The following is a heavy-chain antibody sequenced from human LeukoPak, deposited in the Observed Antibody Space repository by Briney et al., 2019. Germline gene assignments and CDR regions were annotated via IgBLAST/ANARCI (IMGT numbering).Heavy chain of an antibody. V-gene: IGHV1-2*02. CDR2: INPNSGGT. CDR1: GYTFTGYY. Sequence: ASVKVSCKASGYTFTGYYMHWVRQAPGQGLEWMGWINPNSGGTNYAQKFQGRVTMTRDTSISTAYMELSRLRSDDTAVYYCARDTGGSYYFYGPWDYWGQGTLVTVSS. D-gene: IGHD1-26*01. CDR3: ARDTGGSYYFYGPWDY. J-gene: IGHJ4*02.